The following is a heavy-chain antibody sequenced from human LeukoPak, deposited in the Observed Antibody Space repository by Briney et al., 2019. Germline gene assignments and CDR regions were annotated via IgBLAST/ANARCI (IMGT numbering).Heavy chain of an antibody. CDR2: IYPADSDT. D-gene: IGHD2-2*01. V-gene: IGHV5-51*01. CDR3: ARKVYCRTTRCHYGLDV. Sequence: GEPLNISCKGSGYTFTTYWIGWVRQQPGKGLEWMGIIYPADSDTEYSPSFRGQVTISVDKSTSTAYLQWRSLTASDTAIYYCARKVYCRTTRCHYGLDVWGQGTTVTVSS. CDR1: GYTFTTYW. J-gene: IGHJ6*02.